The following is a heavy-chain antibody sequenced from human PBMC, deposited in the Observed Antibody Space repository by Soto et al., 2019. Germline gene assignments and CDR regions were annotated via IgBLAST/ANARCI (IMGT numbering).Heavy chain of an antibody. CDR2: IRGSGTS. CDR3: AKVITTDISYWYGMDV. Sequence: GSLRLSCAASGFTFSHYHMVWVRQAPGTGLEAISSIRGSGTSYYSDSVKGRFTISRDNSENTLYLQMNSMRAEDRATYYCAKVITTDISYWYGMDVWGQGTTVTVSS. CDR1: GFTFSHYH. J-gene: IGHJ6*02. D-gene: IGHD3-22*01. V-gene: IGHV3-23*01.